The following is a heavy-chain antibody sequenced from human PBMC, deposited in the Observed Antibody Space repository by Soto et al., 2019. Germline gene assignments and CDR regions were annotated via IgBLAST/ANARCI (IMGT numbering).Heavy chain of an antibody. J-gene: IGHJ6*02. D-gene: IGHD3-10*01. Sequence: QVQLVQSGAEVKKPGSSVKVSCKASGGTFSSYAISWVRQAPGQGREWMGGIIPIVGTAKYAQKFQGRVTINADEFTRTAYKELSSMRSEDTDVYYCASEGITMVGGGKGIDFWGQGTTVTV. CDR1: GGTFSSYA. V-gene: IGHV1-69*01. CDR2: IIPIVGTA. CDR3: ASEGITMVGGGKGIDF.